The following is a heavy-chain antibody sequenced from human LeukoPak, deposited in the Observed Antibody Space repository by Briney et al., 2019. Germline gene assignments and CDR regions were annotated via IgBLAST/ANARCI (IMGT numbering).Heavy chain of an antibody. CDR1: GFTFSDHY. J-gene: IGHJ4*02. D-gene: IGHD2-21*01. Sequence: PGGSLRLSCAASGFTFSDHYMDWVRQAPGKGLEWVGLIKNKANSYITEYAASVKGRFTISRDDSKNSLYLQMNSLKTEDTAVYYCAGADGGDGFDYWGQGTLVTVSS. CDR2: IKNKANSYIT. CDR3: AGADGGDGFDY. V-gene: IGHV3-72*01.